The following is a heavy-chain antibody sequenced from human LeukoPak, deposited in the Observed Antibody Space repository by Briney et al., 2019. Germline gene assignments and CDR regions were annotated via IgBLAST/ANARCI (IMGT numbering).Heavy chain of an antibody. V-gene: IGHV1-8*01. CDR3: ARGRRFLEWSVDY. CDR2: MNPNSGNT. CDR1: GYTFTSYD. Sequence: GASVKVSCKASGYTFTSYDINRVRQATGQGLEWMGWMNPNSGNTGYAQKFQGRVTMTRNTSISTAYMELSSLRSEDTAVYYCARGRRFLEWSVDYWGQGTLVTVSS. D-gene: IGHD3-3*01. J-gene: IGHJ4*02.